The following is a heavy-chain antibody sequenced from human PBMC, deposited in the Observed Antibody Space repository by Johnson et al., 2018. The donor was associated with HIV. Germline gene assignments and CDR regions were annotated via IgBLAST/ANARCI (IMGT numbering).Heavy chain of an antibody. Sequence: QVQLVESGGGVVQPGTSLRLSCAPSGFTFSTSVMHWVRRAPGKGLEWVSGISVDGKSEYYADTVRGRFTISRDNSDNTLYLQMNSLRAEDTAVYYCANVFRGDWGFDAFDIWGQGTMVTVSS. CDR3: ANVFRGDWGFDAFDI. CDR2: ISVDGKSE. V-gene: IGHV3-30*04. CDR1: GFTFSTSV. J-gene: IGHJ3*02. D-gene: IGHD7-27*01.